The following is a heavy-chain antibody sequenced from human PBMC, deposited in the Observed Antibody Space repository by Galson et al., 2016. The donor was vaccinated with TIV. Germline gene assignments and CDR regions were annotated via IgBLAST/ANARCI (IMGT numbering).Heavy chain of an antibody. Sequence: SLRLSCAASGFSVSNIYMTWVRQAPGKGLEWVSVIYSGVAHYADSVKGRLFISRDGSKNTLYLQMNSLRVEDTAVYYCARGKERVINYYYYMDVWGKGTTITVSS. J-gene: IGHJ6*03. D-gene: IGHD3-3*01. CDR1: GFSVSNIY. CDR3: ARGKERVINYYYYMDV. V-gene: IGHV3-53*01. CDR2: IYSGVA.